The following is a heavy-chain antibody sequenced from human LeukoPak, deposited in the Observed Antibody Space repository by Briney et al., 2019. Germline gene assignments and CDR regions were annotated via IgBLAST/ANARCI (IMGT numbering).Heavy chain of an antibody. Sequence: SETLSLTCTVSGGSISSSSYFWDWVRQPPGKGLEWIGSIYYSGSTYYNASLKSRVTISVDTSKNQFSLKLSSVTAADTAVYYCARHQPYGDYYFDYWGQGTLVTVSS. J-gene: IGHJ4*02. V-gene: IGHV4-39*01. CDR3: ARHQPYGDYYFDY. CDR1: GGSISSSSYF. CDR2: IYYSGST. D-gene: IGHD4-17*01.